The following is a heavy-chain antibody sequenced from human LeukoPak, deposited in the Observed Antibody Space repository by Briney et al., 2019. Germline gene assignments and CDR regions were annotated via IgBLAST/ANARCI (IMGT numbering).Heavy chain of an antibody. CDR1: GFTFKSYD. CDR3: ARDPGDY. D-gene: IGHD3-10*01. J-gene: IGHJ4*02. Sequence: GWSLTLSCAASGFTFKSYDMNWVRQAPGKGLNWVASIKQDGSEKYYVDSVKGRFTISRDNAKNSLYLQMNSLRDEDTAVYYCARDPGDYWGQGTLVTVSS. V-gene: IGHV3-7*01. CDR2: IKQDGSEK.